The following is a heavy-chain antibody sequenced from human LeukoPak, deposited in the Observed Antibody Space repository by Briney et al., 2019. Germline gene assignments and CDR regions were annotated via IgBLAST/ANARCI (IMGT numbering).Heavy chain of an antibody. V-gene: IGHV3-23*01. CDR3: AKVFYPAAGTGRVDFPFDY. Sequence: PGGSLRLSCAASGFTFSSYAMSWVRQAPGKGLEWVSSISGSGGSTYYADSVKGRFTISRDNSKTTLYLQMNSLRAKDTAVYYCAKVFYPAAGTGRVDFPFDYWGQGTLVAVSS. J-gene: IGHJ4*02. D-gene: IGHD6-13*01. CDR1: GFTFSSYA. CDR2: ISGSGGST.